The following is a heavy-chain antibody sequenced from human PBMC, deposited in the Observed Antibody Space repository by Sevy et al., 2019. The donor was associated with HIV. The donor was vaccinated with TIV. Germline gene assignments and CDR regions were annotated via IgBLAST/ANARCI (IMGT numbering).Heavy chain of an antibody. CDR1: GGTFTTSG. CDR3: ARGGGNGWYYFDY. J-gene: IGHJ4*02. Sequence: ASVKVSCKASGGTFTTSGISWVRQVPGQGLEWMGGIIPILGTTNYAQRFQYRVTITADESTKTAYMERSSLGAEDTAVYYCARGGGNGWYYFDYWGQATSVTVSS. CDR2: IIPILGTT. V-gene: IGHV1-69*13. D-gene: IGHD6-19*01.